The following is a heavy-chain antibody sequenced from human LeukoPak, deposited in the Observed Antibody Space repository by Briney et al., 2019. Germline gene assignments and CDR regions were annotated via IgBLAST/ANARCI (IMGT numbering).Heavy chain of an antibody. Sequence: PGGSLRLSCAASGFTFSSYGMHWVRQAPGKGLEWVAVIWYDGSDKYYADSVKGRFTISRDNSKNVLYLQMNSLRAEDTAVYYCAYGGKSDRFDYWGQDTLVTVSS. CDR1: GFTFSSYG. CDR2: IWYDGSDK. V-gene: IGHV3-33*01. J-gene: IGHJ4*02. CDR3: AYGGKSDRFDY. D-gene: IGHD4-23*01.